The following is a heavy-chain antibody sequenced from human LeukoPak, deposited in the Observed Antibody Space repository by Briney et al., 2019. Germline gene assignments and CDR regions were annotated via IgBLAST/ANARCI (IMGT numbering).Heavy chain of an antibody. CDR3: AKAGSSSYRYYFYS. Sequence: GGSLKLSCEPSGFTFTSYAMSWVRQAPGKGLEWVSAISSSGGIAYYAGSVKGRFTMSRDNSENTLFLQMNSLRAEDTALYYCAKAGSSSYRYYFYSWGQGILVTVSS. CDR1: GFTFTSYA. D-gene: IGHD3-22*01. CDR2: ISSSGGIA. J-gene: IGHJ4*02. V-gene: IGHV3-23*01.